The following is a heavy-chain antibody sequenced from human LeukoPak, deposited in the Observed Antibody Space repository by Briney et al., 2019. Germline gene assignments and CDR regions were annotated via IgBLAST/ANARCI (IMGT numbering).Heavy chain of an antibody. D-gene: IGHD2-15*01. CDR3: ARGGYCSGGSCAFDI. CDR2: ISSSSSYI. Sequence: GGSLRLSCAASGFTFSSYSMNWVRQAPGKGLEWVSSISSSSSYIYYADSVKGRFTISRDNAKNSLYLQMNSLRAEDTAVYYCARGGYCSGGSCAFDIWGQGTMVTVSS. V-gene: IGHV3-21*01. CDR1: GFTFSSYS. J-gene: IGHJ3*02.